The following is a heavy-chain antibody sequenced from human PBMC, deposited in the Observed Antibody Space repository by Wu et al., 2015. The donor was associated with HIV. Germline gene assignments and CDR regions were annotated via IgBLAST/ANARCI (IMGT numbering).Heavy chain of an antibody. Sequence: QVQLVQSGAEVKKPGSSVKVSCKASGGTFSSYAISWVRQAPGQGLEWMGRIIPIFGTANYAQKFQGRVTITADESTSTAYMELSSLRSEDTAVYYCARSTNWGRDYYYYGMDVWGQGTTVTVSS. V-gene: IGHV1-69*13. D-gene: IGHD7-27*01. J-gene: IGHJ6*02. CDR1: GGTFSSYA. CDR3: ARSTNWGRDYYYYGMDV. CDR2: IIPIFGTA.